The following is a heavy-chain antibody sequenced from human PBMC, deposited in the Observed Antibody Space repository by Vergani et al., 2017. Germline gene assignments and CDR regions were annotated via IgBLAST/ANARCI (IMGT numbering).Heavy chain of an antibody. CDR1: GYTFTSYD. Sequence: QVQLVQSGAEVKKPGASVKVSCKASGYTFTSYDINWVRQATGQGLEWMGWMNPNSGNTGYAQKFQGRVTMTRNTSISTAYMALSSLRSEDTAVYYCARELIAAGPSIYYYGMDVWGQGTTVTVSS. J-gene: IGHJ6*02. CDR2: MNPNSGNT. D-gene: IGHD6-13*01. CDR3: ARELIAAGPSIYYYGMDV. V-gene: IGHV1-8*01.